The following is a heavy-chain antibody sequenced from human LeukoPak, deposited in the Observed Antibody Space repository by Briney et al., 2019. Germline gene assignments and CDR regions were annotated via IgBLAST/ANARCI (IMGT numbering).Heavy chain of an antibody. CDR3: ARGRRILWFLGSYYYYMDV. Sequence: ASVKVSGKASGYTYTSYDINWVRQATGHGVGWMGWMNPNSGNTGYAQKFQGRVTMTRNTSISTAYMELSSLRSEDTAVYYCARGRRILWFLGSYYYYMDVWGKGTTVTVSS. V-gene: IGHV1-8*01. D-gene: IGHD2-15*01. CDR2: MNPNSGNT. J-gene: IGHJ6*03. CDR1: GYTYTSYD.